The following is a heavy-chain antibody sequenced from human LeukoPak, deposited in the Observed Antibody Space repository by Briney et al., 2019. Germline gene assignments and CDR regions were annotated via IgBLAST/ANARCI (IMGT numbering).Heavy chain of an antibody. CDR3: ARSTSDYFGSGVYYNPYYFDY. Sequence: SETLSLTCTVSGGSISSYYWSWIRQPAGKGLEWIGRIYTSGSTNYNPSLKSRVTLSADTSKKQFSLRLSSVTAADTAVYFCARSTSDYFGSGVYYNPYYFDYWGQGILVTVSS. CDR2: IYTSGST. V-gene: IGHV4-4*07. CDR1: GGSISSYY. J-gene: IGHJ4*02. D-gene: IGHD3-10*01.